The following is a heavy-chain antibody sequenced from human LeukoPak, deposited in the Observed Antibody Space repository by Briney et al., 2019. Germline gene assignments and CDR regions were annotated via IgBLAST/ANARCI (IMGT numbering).Heavy chain of an antibody. CDR1: GFTFSSYA. D-gene: IGHD4-17*01. J-gene: IGHJ4*02. CDR3: AVDIIPSLGHYEGGIEFDS. V-gene: IGHV3-23*01. Sequence: HPGGSLRLSCAASGFTFSSYAMSWVRQAPGKGLEWVSAISGSGGSTYYADSVKGRFTISRDNSKNTLYLQMNSLRAEDTAVYYCAVDIIPSLGHYEGGIEFDSRGQGTRVIVSS. CDR2: ISGSGGST.